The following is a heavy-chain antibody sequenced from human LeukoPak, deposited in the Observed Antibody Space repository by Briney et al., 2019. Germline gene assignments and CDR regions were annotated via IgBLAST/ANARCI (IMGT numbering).Heavy chain of an antibody. CDR1: GYTFTGYY. CDR2: ISAYNGNT. Sequence: ASVKVSCKASGYTFTGYYMHWVRQAPGQGLEWMGWISAYNGNTNYAQKLQGRVTMTTDTSTSTAYMELRSLRSDDTAVYYCARDDLFDPRYYFDYWGQGTLVTVSS. CDR3: ARDDLFDPRYYFDY. V-gene: IGHV1-18*04. J-gene: IGHJ4*02. D-gene: IGHD3-9*01.